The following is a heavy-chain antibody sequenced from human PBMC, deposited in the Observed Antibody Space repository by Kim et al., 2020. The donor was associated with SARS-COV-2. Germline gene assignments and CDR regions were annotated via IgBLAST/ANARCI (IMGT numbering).Heavy chain of an antibody. V-gene: IGHV4-34*01. CDR1: GGSFSGYY. CDR3: ASLKDSYYGSGSPNSPNF. CDR2: INHSGST. D-gene: IGHD3-10*01. J-gene: IGHJ4*01. Sequence: SETLSLTCAVYGGSFSGYYWSWIRQPPGKGLEWIGEINHSGSTNYNPSLKSRVTISVDTSKNQFSLKLSSVTAADTAVYYCASLKDSYYGSGSPNSPNF.